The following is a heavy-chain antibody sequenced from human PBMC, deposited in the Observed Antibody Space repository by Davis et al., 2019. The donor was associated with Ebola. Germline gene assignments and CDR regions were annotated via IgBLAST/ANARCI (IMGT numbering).Heavy chain of an antibody. Sequence: GSLRLSCTVSGGSISSSSYYWGWIRQPPGKGLEWIGSIYYSGSTYYNPSLKSRVTISVDTSKNQFSLKLSSVTAADTAVYYCARQWVSSGWYDWFDPWGQGTLVTVSS. CDR1: GGSISSSSYY. CDR2: IYYSGST. J-gene: IGHJ5*02. V-gene: IGHV4-39*01. CDR3: ARQWVSSGWYDWFDP. D-gene: IGHD6-19*01.